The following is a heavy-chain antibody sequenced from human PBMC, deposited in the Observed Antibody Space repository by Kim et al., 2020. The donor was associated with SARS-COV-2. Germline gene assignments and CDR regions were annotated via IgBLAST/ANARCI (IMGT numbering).Heavy chain of an antibody. J-gene: IGHJ5*02. V-gene: IGHV1-69*13. D-gene: IGHD3-22*01. CDR1: GGTFSSYA. Sequence: SVKVSCKASGGTFSSYAISWVRQAPGKGLEWMGGIIPIFGTANYAQKFQGRVTITADESTSTAYMELSSLRSEDTAVYYCASGSGYYQNWFDPWGQGTLVTVSS. CDR2: IIPIFGTA. CDR3: ASGSGYYQNWFDP.